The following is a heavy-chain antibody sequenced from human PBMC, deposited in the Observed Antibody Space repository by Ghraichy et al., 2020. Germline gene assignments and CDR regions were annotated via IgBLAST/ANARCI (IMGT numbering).Heavy chain of an antibody. D-gene: IGHD2-21*02. CDR1: GGSISSSSYY. CDR2: IYYSGST. CDR3: ARQSRAYCGGDCFPLRWFDP. V-gene: IGHV4-39*01. Sequence: SETLSLTCTVSGGSISSSSYYWGWIRQPPGKGLEWIGSIYYSGSTYYNPSLKSRVTISVDTSKNQFSLKLSSVTAADTAVYYCARQSRAYCGGDCFPLRWFDPWGQGTLVTVSS. J-gene: IGHJ5*02.